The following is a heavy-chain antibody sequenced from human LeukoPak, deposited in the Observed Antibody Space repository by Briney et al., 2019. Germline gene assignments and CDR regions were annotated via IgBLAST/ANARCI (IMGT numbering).Heavy chain of an antibody. CDR2: ISAYNGNT. D-gene: IGHD1-26*01. V-gene: IGHV1-18*01. CDR3: ARDKWDSGRHGFDY. CDR1: GYTFTSYG. J-gene: IGHJ4*02. Sequence: ASVKVSRKASGYTFTSYGLSWVRQAPGQGLEWMGWISAYNGNTNYAQKLQGRVNMTTDTSTNTAYMELRRLRCDDTAVYYCARDKWDSGRHGFDYWGQGTLVTVSS.